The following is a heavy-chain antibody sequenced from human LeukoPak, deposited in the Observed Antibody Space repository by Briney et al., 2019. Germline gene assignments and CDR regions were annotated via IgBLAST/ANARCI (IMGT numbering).Heavy chain of an antibody. V-gene: IGHV1-2*02. CDR2: INPNSGGT. CDR1: GYTFTGYY. Sequence: ASVKVSCKASGYTFTGYYMHWVRQAPGQGLEWMGWINPNSGGTNYAQKFQGRVTMTRDTSISTAYMELSRLRSDDTAVYYCARVSYDILTGYHPFDHWGQGTLVTVSS. CDR3: ARVSYDILTGYHPFDH. D-gene: IGHD3-9*01. J-gene: IGHJ4*02.